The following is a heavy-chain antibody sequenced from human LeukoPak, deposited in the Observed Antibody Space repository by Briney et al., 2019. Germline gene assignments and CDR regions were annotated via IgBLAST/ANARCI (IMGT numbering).Heavy chain of an antibody. CDR1: GFTFSSYG. Sequence: GGSLRLSCAASGFTFSSYGMHWVRQAPGKGPEWVAFIRYDGSNKYYADSVKGRFTISRDNSKNTLYLQMNSLRAEDTAVYYCARGGYSGIDYWGQGTLVTVSS. J-gene: IGHJ4*02. CDR3: ARGGYSGIDY. CDR2: IRYDGSNK. D-gene: IGHD3-22*01. V-gene: IGHV3-30*02.